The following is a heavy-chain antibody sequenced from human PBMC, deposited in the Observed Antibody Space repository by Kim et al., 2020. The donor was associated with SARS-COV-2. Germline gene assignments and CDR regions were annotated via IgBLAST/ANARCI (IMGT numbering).Heavy chain of an antibody. CDR1: GFTFDDYA. CDR3: AKVGSSGP. V-gene: IGHV3-9*01. Sequence: GGSLRLSCAASGFTFDDYAMHWVRQAPGKGLEWVSGISWNSGSIGYADSVKGRFTISRDNAKNSLYLQMNRLRAEDTALYYCAKVGSSGPLGQGTLVTVS. D-gene: IGHD6-19*01. CDR2: ISWNSGSI. J-gene: IGHJ5*02.